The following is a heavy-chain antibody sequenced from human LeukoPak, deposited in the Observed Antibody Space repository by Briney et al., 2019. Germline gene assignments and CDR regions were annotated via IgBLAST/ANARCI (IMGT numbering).Heavy chain of an antibody. CDR3: ARGRYYDILTGWTDYYYGMDV. J-gene: IGHJ6*02. Sequence: VSVKVSCKASGYTFTSYDINWVRQAPGQGLEWMGWMNPNSGNTGYAQKFQGRVTMTRNTSISTAYMELSSLRSEDTAVYYCARGRYYDILTGWTDYYYGMDVWGQGTTVTVSS. D-gene: IGHD3-9*01. CDR2: MNPNSGNT. V-gene: IGHV1-8*01. CDR1: GYTFTSYD.